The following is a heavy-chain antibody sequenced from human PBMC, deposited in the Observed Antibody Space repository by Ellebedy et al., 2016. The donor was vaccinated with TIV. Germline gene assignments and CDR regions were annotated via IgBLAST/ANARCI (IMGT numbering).Heavy chain of an antibody. CDR2: INHSGST. V-gene: IGHV4-34*01. CDR3: SRGVTDKN. CDR1: GGSLSGYY. J-gene: IGHJ4*02. D-gene: IGHD2-21*02. Sequence: MPSETLSLTCAVYGGSLSGYYWSWIRQPPGKGLEWIGEINHSGSTNYNSSLKSRVTISIDTSKNQFSLKLSSVTAADTAVYYCSRGVTDKNWGQGILVTVSS.